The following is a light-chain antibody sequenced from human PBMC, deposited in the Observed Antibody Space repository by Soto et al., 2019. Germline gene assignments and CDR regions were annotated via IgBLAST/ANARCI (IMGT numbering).Light chain of an antibody. CDR3: QQYATYSPEWT. J-gene: IGKJ1*01. Sequence: DIQMTQSPSTLSASVGDSVTFACRSSQSIGTWLAWYQQKPGTAPKLLIDGASSLETGVSSRFSGSGSGTKFTLTITSLHPDDFATYYCQQYATYSPEWTFGQGTKVDIK. CDR1: QSIGTW. V-gene: IGKV1-5*01. CDR2: GAS.